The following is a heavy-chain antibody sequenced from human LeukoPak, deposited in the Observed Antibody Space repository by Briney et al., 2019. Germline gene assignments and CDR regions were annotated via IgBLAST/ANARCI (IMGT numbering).Heavy chain of an antibody. V-gene: IGHV3-23*01. CDR2: IGSSGGST. J-gene: IGHJ1*01. D-gene: IGHD2-21*02. CDR3: AKMEVVTADDKYFQY. CDR1: GFTFSSYD. Sequence: PGGSLRLSCAASGFTFSSYDMSWVRQAPGKGLEWVSVIGSSGGSTYYADSVKGRFTISRDNSKNTLHLQMNSLRAEDTAVYYCAKMEVVTADDKYFQYWGQGTLVTVSS.